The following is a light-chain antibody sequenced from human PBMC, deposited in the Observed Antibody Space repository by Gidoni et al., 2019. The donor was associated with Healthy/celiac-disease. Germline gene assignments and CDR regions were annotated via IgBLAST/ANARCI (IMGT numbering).Light chain of an antibody. V-gene: IGKV3-15*01. J-gene: IGKJ3*01. CDR1: QSVSSN. Sequence: EIVMTQSPATLSVSPGERATLSCRASQSVSSNLAWYQQKPGQAPRLLIYGESTRATGIPARFSGSGSGTEFTLTISSLQSEDFAVYYCQQYNNWPPIFXPXTKVXIK. CDR2: GES. CDR3: QQYNNWPPI.